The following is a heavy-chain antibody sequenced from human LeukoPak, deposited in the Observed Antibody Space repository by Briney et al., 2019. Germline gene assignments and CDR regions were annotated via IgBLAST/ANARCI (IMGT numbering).Heavy chain of an antibody. CDR2: ISYDGSNK. D-gene: IGHD3-10*01. CDR3: AAGVYYYYYMDV. CDR1: GFTFSSYG. V-gene: IGHV3-30*12. J-gene: IGHJ6*03. Sequence: SGGSLRLSCAASGFTFSSYGMHWVRQAPGKGLEWVAVISYDGSNKYYADSVKGRFTISRDNSKNTLYLQMNSLRAEDTAVYYCAAGVYYYYYMDVWGKGTTVTISS.